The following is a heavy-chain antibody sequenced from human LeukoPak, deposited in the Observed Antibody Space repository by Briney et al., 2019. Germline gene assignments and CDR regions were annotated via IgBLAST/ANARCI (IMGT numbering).Heavy chain of an antibody. D-gene: IGHD6-19*01. V-gene: IGHV4-34*01. CDR2: INHSGST. CDR1: GGSFSGYY. CDR3: ARGGSSGWYPYYFDY. J-gene: IGHJ4*02. Sequence: SETLSLTCAVYGGSFSGYYWSWIRQPPGKGLEWIGEINHSGSTNYNPSLKSRVTISVGTSKNQFSLKLSSVTAADTAMYYCARGGSSGWYPYYFDYWGQGTLVTVSS.